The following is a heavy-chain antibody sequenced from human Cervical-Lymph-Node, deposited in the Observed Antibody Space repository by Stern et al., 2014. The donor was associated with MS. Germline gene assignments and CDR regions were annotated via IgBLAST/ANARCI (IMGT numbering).Heavy chain of an antibody. CDR1: GGSISRDSYF. V-gene: IGHV4-61*02. Sequence: QVQLQESGPGLVKPSQPLSLPCPAPGGSISRDSYFWSWIRHPAGRGLGWIGGFFATGTTNYNPSLEVRLPLSGETSKNQFPLTLSSVTAADTAVYYCAMCGLWWLWGQGTLVTVSS. D-gene: IGHD2-21*01. CDR3: AMCGLWWL. J-gene: IGHJ4*02. CDR2: FFATGTT.